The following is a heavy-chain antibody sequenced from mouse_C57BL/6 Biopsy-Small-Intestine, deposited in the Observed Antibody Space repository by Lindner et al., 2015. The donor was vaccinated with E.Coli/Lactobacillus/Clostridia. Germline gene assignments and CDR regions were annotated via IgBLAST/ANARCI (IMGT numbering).Heavy chain of an antibody. Sequence: VQLQESGPELVKPGASVKLSCKASGYTFTSYDINWVKQRPGQGLEWIGWIYPRDGSTKYNEKFKGKATLTVDTSSSTAYMELHSLTSEDSAVYFCARRRGLTTVVDLWYFDVWGTGTTVTVSS. J-gene: IGHJ1*03. V-gene: IGHV1-85*01. CDR3: ARRRGLTTVVDLWYFDV. CDR1: GYTFTSYD. CDR2: IYPRDGST. D-gene: IGHD1-1*01.